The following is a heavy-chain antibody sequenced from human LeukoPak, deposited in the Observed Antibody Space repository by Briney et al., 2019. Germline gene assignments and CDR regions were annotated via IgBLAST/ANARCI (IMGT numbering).Heavy chain of an antibody. CDR3: ARGQVPFYYFDY. D-gene: IGHD4/OR15-4a*01. Sequence: SETLSLTCAVYGGSFSGYYWSWIRQPPGKGLEWIGEINHSGSTNYNPSLKSRVTISVDTSKNQFSLKLSSVTAADTAVYYCARGQVPFYYFDYWGQGTLVTVSS. CDR1: GGSFSGYY. J-gene: IGHJ4*02. V-gene: IGHV4-34*01. CDR2: INHSGST.